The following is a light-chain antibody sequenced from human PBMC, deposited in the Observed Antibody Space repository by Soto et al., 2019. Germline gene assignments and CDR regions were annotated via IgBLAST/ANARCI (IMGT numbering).Light chain of an antibody. J-gene: IGLJ3*02. CDR3: GLYMGSGIWV. CDR2: STN. V-gene: IGLV8-61*01. Sequence: QAVVTQEPSFSVSHGGTVTLTCGLSSGSVSTSYYPSWYQQTPGQAPRTLIYSTNTRSSGVPDRFSGSILGNKAALTITGAQADDESDYYCGLYMGSGIWVFGGGTKLTVL. CDR1: SGSVSTSYY.